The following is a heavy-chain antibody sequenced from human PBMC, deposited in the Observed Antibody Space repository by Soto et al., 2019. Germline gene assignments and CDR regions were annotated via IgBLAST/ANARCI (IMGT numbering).Heavy chain of an antibody. CDR2: IDGSGNT. D-gene: IGHD1-26*01. V-gene: IGHV4-34*01. Sequence: QVQLQQWGAGLLKPSETLSLTCAVNSESLSGYYWSWIRQSPGKGLEWIGEIDGSGNTNYSPSLRSRVAMSVDTSKNHFSLNLNSVSAADTAAYYCVGARGRLVGFDYWGQGTLVTFSS. CDR3: VGARGRLVGFDY. CDR1: SESLSGYY. J-gene: IGHJ4*02.